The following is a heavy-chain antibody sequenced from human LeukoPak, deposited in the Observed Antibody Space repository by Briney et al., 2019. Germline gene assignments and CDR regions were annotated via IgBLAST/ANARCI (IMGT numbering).Heavy chain of an antibody. CDR1: GYTFTGYY. V-gene: IGHV1-2*04. CDR3: ARDGIRFLEWLRIDY. J-gene: IGHJ4*02. Sequence: ASVKVSCKASGYTFTGYYMHWVRQAPGQGLEWMGWINPNSGGTNYAQKFQGWVTMTRDTSISTAYMELSRLRSDDTAVYYCARDGIRFLEWLRIDYWGQGTLVTVSS. CDR2: INPNSGGT. D-gene: IGHD3-3*01.